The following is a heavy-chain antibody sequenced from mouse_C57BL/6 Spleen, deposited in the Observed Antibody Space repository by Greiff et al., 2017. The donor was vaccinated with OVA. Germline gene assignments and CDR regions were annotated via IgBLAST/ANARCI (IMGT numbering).Heavy chain of an antibody. Sequence: VQLVESGPELARPGASVKLSCKASGYTFTSYGISWVKQRTGQGLEWIGVINPRSGNTNYNEKFKGKATLTADKSSSTAYMELSSLTSEDSAVYFCARPITTVVAHWSFDVWGTGTTVTVSS. D-gene: IGHD1-1*01. CDR2: INPRSGNT. CDR1: GYTFTSYG. J-gene: IGHJ1*03. V-gene: IGHV1-81*01. CDR3: ARPITTVVAHWSFDV.